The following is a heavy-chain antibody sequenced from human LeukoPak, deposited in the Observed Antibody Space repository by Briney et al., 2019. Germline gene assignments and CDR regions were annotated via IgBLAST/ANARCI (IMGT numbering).Heavy chain of an antibody. Sequence: SETLSLTCSVSGASVITGTYYWGWIRQPPGKGLEWIGNIVYGGRTYYNESLQSRVTMSVDTSENQVSLNLSSVTAADTAVYYCARLLTGDYCFDPWGRGTLVTVSS. V-gene: IGHV4-39*01. D-gene: IGHD3-9*01. CDR1: GASVITGTYY. CDR2: IVYGGRT. J-gene: IGHJ5*02. CDR3: ARLLTGDYCFDP.